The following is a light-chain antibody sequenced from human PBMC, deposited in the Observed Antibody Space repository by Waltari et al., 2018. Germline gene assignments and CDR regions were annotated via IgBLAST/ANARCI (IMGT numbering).Light chain of an antibody. J-gene: IGKJ1*01. CDR3: QHYFRLPVT. CDR1: QSVGRS. CDR2: GAS. V-gene: IGKV3-20*01. Sequence: EIVLTQTPGTLSLSKGERATLSCRASQSVGRSLAWYQQKPGQDPRLLIYGASITATGFPVRFSGSGSGTDFSLTISRLEPEDFAFDYCQHYFRLPVTFGQGTKVEIK.